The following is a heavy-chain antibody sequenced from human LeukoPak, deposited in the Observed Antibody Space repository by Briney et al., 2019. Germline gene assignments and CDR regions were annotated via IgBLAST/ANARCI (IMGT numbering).Heavy chain of an antibody. D-gene: IGHD5-18*01. J-gene: IGHJ4*02. CDR3: ARVDSYSYDQKGGVDY. Sequence: ASVKVSCKASGYTFTSYGISWVRQAPGQGLEWMGWISAHNGNTNYAQKLQGRVTMTTDTSTSTAYMELRSLRSDDTAVYYCARVDSYSYDQKGGVDYWGQGTLVTVSS. CDR1: GYTFTSYG. CDR2: ISAHNGNT. V-gene: IGHV1-18*01.